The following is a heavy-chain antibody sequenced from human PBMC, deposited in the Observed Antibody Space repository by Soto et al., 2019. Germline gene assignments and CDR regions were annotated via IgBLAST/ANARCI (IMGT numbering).Heavy chain of an antibody. V-gene: IGHV4-34*01. CDR1: GGSFSGYY. CDR2: INHSGST. D-gene: IGHD3-16*01. J-gene: IGHJ6*02. CDR3: ARSKGEWSLACWCYYYYAMDV. Sequence: SETLSLTCAVYGGSFSGYYWSWIRQPPGKGLEWIGEINHSGSTNYNPSLKSRVTISVDTSKNQFSLKLSSVTAADTAVYYCARSKGEWSLACWCYYYYAMDVWGQGTTVTVSS.